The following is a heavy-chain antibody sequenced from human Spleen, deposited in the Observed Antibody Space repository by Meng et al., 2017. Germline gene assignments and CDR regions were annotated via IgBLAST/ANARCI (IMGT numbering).Heavy chain of an antibody. V-gene: IGHV4-34*01. J-gene: IGHJ5*02. D-gene: IGHD7-27*01. CDR2: INHSGST. Sequence: QVQLQEWGAGLLKPSETLSLTCAVYGGSFSGYYWSWIRQPPGKGLEWIGEINHSGSTTYNPSLKSRVTISVDTSKNQFSLKLSSVTAADTAVYYCARPGGELGIHNWFDPWGQGTLVTASS. CDR1: GGSFSGYY. CDR3: ARPGGELGIHNWFDP.